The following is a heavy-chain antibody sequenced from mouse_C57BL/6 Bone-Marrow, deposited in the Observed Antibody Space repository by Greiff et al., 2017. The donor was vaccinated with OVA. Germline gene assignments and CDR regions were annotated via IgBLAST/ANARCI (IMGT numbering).Heavy chain of an antibody. CDR3: ARHYYGSSYY. Sequence: EVQLVESGGDLVKPGGSLKLSCAASGFTFSSYGMSWVRQTPDKRLEWVATICSGGSYTYYPDSVKGRFTISRDNAKNPLYLQMSSLKSEDTAMDYCARHYYGSSYYWGQGTTLTVSS. D-gene: IGHD1-1*01. CDR1: GFTFSSYG. V-gene: IGHV5-6*01. J-gene: IGHJ2*01. CDR2: ICSGGSYT.